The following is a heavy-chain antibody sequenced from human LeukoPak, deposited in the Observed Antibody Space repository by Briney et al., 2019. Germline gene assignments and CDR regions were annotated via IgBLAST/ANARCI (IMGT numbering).Heavy chain of an antibody. D-gene: IGHD3-22*01. CDR2: IYYSGST. CDR3: ARLYHDSSGYYQICYFDY. V-gene: IGHV4-39*01. Sequence: SETLSLTCTVSGGSISSSSYYWGWIRQPPGKGLEWIGSIYYSGSTYYNPSLKSRVTISVDTSKNQFSLNLSSVTAADTAVYYCARLYHDSSGYYQICYFDYWGQGTLVTVSS. J-gene: IGHJ4*02. CDR1: GGSISSSSYY.